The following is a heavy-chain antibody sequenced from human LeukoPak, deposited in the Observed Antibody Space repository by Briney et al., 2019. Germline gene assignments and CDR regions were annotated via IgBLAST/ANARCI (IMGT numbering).Heavy chain of an antibody. CDR3: AKNKGWELPAELDS. D-gene: IGHD2-15*01. CDR1: GFTFRTYA. V-gene: IGHV3-23*01. Sequence: GGSLRLSCAASGFTFRTYAMSWVRQAPGKGLEWVSLISGSGDSTYYADSVKGRFTISRDNSKNTLYLQMNSLRAEDTAVYYCAKNKGWELPAELDSWGQGALVIVSS. CDR2: ISGSGDST. J-gene: IGHJ4*02.